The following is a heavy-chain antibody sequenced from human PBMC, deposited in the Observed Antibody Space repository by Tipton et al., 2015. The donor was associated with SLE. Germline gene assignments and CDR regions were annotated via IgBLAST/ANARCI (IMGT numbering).Heavy chain of an antibody. CDR2: MNPNSGNT. CDR1: GYTFTSYD. J-gene: IGHJ4*02. CDR3: ARGPSWSGYYYYFDY. Sequence: QLVQSGAEVKKPGAAVKVSCKASGYTFTSYDINWVRQATGQGLEWMGWMNPNSGNTGYAQKFQGRVPITRNTSISPAYMELSSLRSEDTAVYDCARGPSWSGYYYYFDYWGQGTLVPVPS. V-gene: IGHV1-8*01. D-gene: IGHD3-3*01.